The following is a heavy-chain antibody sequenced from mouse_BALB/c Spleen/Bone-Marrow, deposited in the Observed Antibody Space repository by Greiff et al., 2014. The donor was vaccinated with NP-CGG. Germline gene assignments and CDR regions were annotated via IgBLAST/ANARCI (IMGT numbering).Heavy chain of an antibody. J-gene: IGHJ1*01. CDR1: GYTFTSYV. Sequence: EVKLQESGPELVKPGASVKMSCKASGYTFTSYVIHWVKQKPGQGLEWIGYINPYNDGTKYNEKFKGKATLTSDKSSSTAYMELSSLTSEDSAFYYCARGGYYGTSLYWYFDVWGAGTTVTVSS. V-gene: IGHV1-14*01. CDR2: INPYNDGT. CDR3: ARGGYYGTSLYWYFDV. D-gene: IGHD1-1*01.